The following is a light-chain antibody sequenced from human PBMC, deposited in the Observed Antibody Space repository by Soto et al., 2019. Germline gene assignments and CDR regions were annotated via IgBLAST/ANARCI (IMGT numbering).Light chain of an antibody. J-gene: IGLJ1*01. V-gene: IGLV2-18*01. CDR1: STDFVTYNR. Sequence: QPVLTQPPSVSGSPGQSVTISCTGTSTDFVTYNRVSWYQQPPGTAPKLIVYEASNRPSGVPDRFSGSKSGNTASLTISGLQAADEADYYCSLYTSENTYVFGTGTKPPS. CDR3: SLYTSENTYV. CDR2: EAS.